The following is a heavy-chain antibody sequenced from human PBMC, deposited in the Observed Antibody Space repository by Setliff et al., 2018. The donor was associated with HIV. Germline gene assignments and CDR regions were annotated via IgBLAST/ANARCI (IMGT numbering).Heavy chain of an antibody. V-gene: IGHV1-2*02. Sequence: ASVKVSCKASGYSFNRYFMHWVRQAPGRGLEWMGWINPSSGGTKSAQKFQGRVTMTRDTSINTAYMELSRLKSDDTAVYYCARDLGSSSSMDPWGQGTLVTVSS. D-gene: IGHD6-6*01. J-gene: IGHJ5*02. CDR1: GYSFNRYF. CDR2: INPSSGGT. CDR3: ARDLGSSSSMDP.